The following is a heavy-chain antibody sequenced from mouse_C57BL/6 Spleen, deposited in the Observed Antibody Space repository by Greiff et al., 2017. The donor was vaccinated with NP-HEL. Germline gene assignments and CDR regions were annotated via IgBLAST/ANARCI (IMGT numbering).Heavy chain of an antibody. D-gene: IGHD1-1*01. J-gene: IGHJ4*01. CDR2: ISDGGSYT. Sequence: DVQLQESGGGLVKPGGSLKLSCAASGFTFSSYAMSWVRQTPEKRLEWVATISDGGSYTYYPDNVKGRFTISRDNAKNNLYLQMSHLKSEDTAMYYCARFITTVGYAMDYWGQGTSVTVSS. V-gene: IGHV5-4*01. CDR3: ARFITTVGYAMDY. CDR1: GFTFSSYA.